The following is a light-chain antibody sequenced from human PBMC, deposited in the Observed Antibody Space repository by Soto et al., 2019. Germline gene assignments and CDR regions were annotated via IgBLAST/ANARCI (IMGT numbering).Light chain of an antibody. CDR2: DAS. CDR1: QSVDNY. V-gene: IGKV3-11*01. CDR3: QQYNNWPPIT. J-gene: IGKJ5*01. Sequence: EIVLTQSPDTLSLSPGERATLACRASQSVDNYLAWYQQRPGQAPRLLIYDASNRAAGIPARFSGSGSGTEFTLTISSLQSEDFAVYYCQQYNNWPPITFGQGTRLEIK.